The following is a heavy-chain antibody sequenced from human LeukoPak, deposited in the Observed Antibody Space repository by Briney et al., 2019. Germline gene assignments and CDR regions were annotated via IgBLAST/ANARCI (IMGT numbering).Heavy chain of an antibody. CDR3: ARVVDYYGSGSYYHYFDY. J-gene: IGHJ4*02. D-gene: IGHD3-10*01. CDR2: ISSSSSYI. CDR1: GFTFSSYS. Sequence: PGGSLRLSCAASGFTFSSYSMNWVRQAPGKGLEWVSSISSSSSYIYYADSVKGRFTISRDNAKDSLYLQMNSLRAEDTAVYYCARVVDYYGSGSYYHYFDYWGQGTLVTVSS. V-gene: IGHV3-21*01.